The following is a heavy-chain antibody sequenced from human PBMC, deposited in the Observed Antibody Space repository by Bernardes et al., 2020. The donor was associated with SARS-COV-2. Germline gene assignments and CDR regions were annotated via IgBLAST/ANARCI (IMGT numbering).Heavy chain of an antibody. CDR1: GASLGTVSYY. V-gene: IGHV4-39*01. CDR2: NYYNGNT. CDR3: ASGTDTGAAGPEGWFDP. Sequence: SETLSLTCTVSGASLGTVSYYWGWIRQPPGQGLEWIASNYYNGNTYYNPSLKSRVTISRGPSANQFSLKLTSVTAADSGIYFCASGTDTGAAGPEGWFDPWGQGTLVTVSS. D-gene: IGHD6-13*01. J-gene: IGHJ5*02.